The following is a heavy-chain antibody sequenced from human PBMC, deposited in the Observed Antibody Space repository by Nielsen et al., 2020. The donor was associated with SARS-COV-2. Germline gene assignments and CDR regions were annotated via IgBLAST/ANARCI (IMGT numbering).Heavy chain of an antibody. CDR2: IYHSGST. V-gene: IGHV4-4*02. J-gene: IGHJ4*02. CDR1: GGSIITDDW. CDR3: VRIDMATISVDY. D-gene: IGHD5-24*01. Sequence: SETLSLTCTVSGGSIITDDWWSWVRQSPGMVEWIGEIYHSGSTEYNPSLESRVTMSVDKSKNQFSLKLTSVTAADTAVYYCVRIDMATISVDYWGRGTLVTVSS.